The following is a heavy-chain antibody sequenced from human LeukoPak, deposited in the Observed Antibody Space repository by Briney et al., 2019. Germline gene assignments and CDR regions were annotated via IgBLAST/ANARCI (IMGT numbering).Heavy chain of an antibody. D-gene: IGHD6-13*01. V-gene: IGHV4-31*03. CDR3: ARDNIAAAGTYDY. J-gene: IGHJ4*02. Sequence: SETLSLTCTVSGVSISSGGYYWSWLRQHPGKGLEWIGYIYYSGSTYYNPSLKSRITISVGTSKNQFSLKLTSVTAADTAVYYCARDNIAAAGTYDYWGQGTLVTVSS. CDR1: GVSISSGGYY. CDR2: IYYSGST.